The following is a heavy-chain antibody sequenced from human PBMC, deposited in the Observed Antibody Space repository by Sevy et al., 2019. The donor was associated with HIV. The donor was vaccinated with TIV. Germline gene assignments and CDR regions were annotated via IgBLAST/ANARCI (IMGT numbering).Heavy chain of an antibody. CDR2: ISGSSNYI. V-gene: IGHV3-21*01. J-gene: IGHJ3*02. Sequence: GGSLRLSCAASGFTVSSNYMSWVRQAPGKGLEWVSSISGSSNYIYYADSLRGRFTISRDNAKNSLYLQMNSLRAEDTAVYYCARPYGSGSWEAFDIWGQGTMVTVSS. D-gene: IGHD3-10*01. CDR1: GFTVSSNY. CDR3: ARPYGSGSWEAFDI.